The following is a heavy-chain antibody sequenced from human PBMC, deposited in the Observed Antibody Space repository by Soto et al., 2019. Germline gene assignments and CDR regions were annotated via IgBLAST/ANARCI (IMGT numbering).Heavy chain of an antibody. CDR3: ARHGEARDIVVPNWFDP. CDR1: GGSISSYY. V-gene: IGHV4-59*08. J-gene: IGHJ5*02. CDR2: IYYSGST. D-gene: IGHD2-2*01. Sequence: SETLSLTCTVSGGSISSYYWSWIRQPPGKGLEWIGYIYYSGSTNYNPSLKSRVTISVDTSKNQFSLKLSSVTAADTAVYHCARHGEARDIVVPNWFDPWGQGTLVTVSS.